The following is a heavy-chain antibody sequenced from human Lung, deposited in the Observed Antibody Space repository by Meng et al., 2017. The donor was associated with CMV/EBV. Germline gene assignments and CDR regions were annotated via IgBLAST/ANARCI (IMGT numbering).Heavy chain of an antibody. CDR2: ISSSGSTI. CDR3: ARDPHDFWSGYHFDY. V-gene: IGHV3-11*04. Sequence: LSLTCAASGFTFSDYYMSWIRQAPGKGLEWVSYISSSGSTIYYADSVKGRFTISRDNAKNSLYLQMNSLRAEDTAVYYCARDPHDFWSGYHFDYWGQGTLVTVSS. D-gene: IGHD3-3*01. CDR1: GFTFSDYY. J-gene: IGHJ4*02.